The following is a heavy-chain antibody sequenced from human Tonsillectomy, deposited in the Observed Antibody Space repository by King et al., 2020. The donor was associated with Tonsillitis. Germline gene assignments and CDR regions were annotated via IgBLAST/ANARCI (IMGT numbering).Heavy chain of an antibody. CDR1: GYTSTSYY. Sequence: AQLVQSGAEVKKPGASVKISCKASGYTSTSYYMHWVRQAPGQGLEWMGIINPSDGSTSYAQKFQGRVTMTRDTSTSTVYMELSSLRSYDTAVYYCAMPGIAVAGTSWGQGTLVTVSS. CDR2: INPSDGST. CDR3: AMPGIAVAGTS. V-gene: IGHV1-46*01. J-gene: IGHJ4*02. D-gene: IGHD6-19*01.